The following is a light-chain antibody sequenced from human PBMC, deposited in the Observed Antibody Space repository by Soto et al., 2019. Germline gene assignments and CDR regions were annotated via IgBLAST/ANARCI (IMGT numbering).Light chain of an antibody. CDR3: QQYSPYSYS. CDR1: QSTTGW. Sequence: DIQMTQSPSTLSASIGDRVTITCRASQSTTGWVAWYQQKPGKAPKLLIYGTSSLETGVPSRFSGSGSGTEFTLTITYLQPDDFATYYCQQYSPYSYSFGQGTKLEIK. V-gene: IGKV1-5*03. J-gene: IGKJ2*03. CDR2: GTS.